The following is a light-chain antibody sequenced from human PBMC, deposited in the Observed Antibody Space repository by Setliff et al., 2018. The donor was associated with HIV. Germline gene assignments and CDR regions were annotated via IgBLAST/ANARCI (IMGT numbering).Light chain of an antibody. J-gene: IGLJ1*01. V-gene: IGLV1-44*01. CDR3: ATWDDSLNGFYV. Sequence: QSALTQPPSISGIPGQRVTISCSGSCSNIASNNVVWYQQLPGSAPKLLIYRNSQRPSGVPDRFSGSKSGPSASLAINGLQSEDEADYYCATWDDSLNGFYVFGTGTKVTVL. CDR1: CSNIASNN. CDR2: RNS.